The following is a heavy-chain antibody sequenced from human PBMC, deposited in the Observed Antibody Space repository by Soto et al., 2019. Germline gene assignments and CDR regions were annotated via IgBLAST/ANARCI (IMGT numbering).Heavy chain of an antibody. Sequence: PLRLSCAASGFTFSSYAMCCVRQAPGKGLEWGSAISGSGGGTYYADTVKGRFTISRDNSKNTLHLQMNSPRAEDTAVSYCAKGTHRRITMVGVVIRNLSLDKWGQGNLVTVSS. CDR3: AKGTHRRITMVGVVIRNLSLDK. D-gene: IGHD3-3*01. J-gene: IGHJ4*01. CDR2: ISGSGGGT. V-gene: IGHV3-23*01. CDR1: GFTFSSYA.